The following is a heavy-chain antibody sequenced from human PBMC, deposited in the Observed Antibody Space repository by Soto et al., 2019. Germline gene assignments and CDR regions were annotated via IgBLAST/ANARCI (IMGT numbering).Heavy chain of an antibody. Sequence: SETLALTCTVAGCSITSDYSCWRWIRQPPGEGLEWIGHIFDSGTTYTNPSLRSQVAISLDTSKNHFSLTLSSVTAADTAVYYCARGPSGDKVHYWGQGALVTVS. CDR1: GCSITSDYSC. CDR3: ARGPSGDKVHY. CDR2: IFDSGTT. J-gene: IGHJ4*02. V-gene: IGHV4-30-4*01. D-gene: IGHD7-27*01.